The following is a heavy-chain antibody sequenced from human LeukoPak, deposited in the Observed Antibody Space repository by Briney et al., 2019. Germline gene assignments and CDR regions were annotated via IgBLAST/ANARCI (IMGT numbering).Heavy chain of an antibody. CDR1: GYTFTSYG. J-gene: IGHJ6*03. V-gene: IGHV1-18*01. CDR3: ARVTVGEDGDYLCRVLGCYYYYYMDV. CDR2: ISAYNGDT. D-gene: IGHD4-17*01. Sequence: ASVKVSCKASGYTFTSYGISWVRQAPGQGLEWMGWISAYNGDTNYAQKLQGRVTMTTDTSTSTAYMELRSLRSDDTAVYYCARVTVGEDGDYLCRVLGCYYYYYMDVWGKGTTVTVSS.